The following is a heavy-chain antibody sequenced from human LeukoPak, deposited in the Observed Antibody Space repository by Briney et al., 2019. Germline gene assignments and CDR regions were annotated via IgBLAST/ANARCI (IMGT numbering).Heavy chain of an antibody. CDR1: GYTFTGYY. CDR3: ANPLDIDCSTSCYDPRRLNY. J-gene: IGHJ4*02. Sequence: ASVKVSCKASGYTFTGYYMHWVRQAPGQGLEWMGWINPNSGGTNYAQKFQGRVTMTRDTSISTAYMELSRLRSDDTAVYYCANPLDIDCSTSCYDPRRLNYWGQGTLVTVSS. CDR2: INPNSGGT. D-gene: IGHD2-2*01. V-gene: IGHV1-2*02.